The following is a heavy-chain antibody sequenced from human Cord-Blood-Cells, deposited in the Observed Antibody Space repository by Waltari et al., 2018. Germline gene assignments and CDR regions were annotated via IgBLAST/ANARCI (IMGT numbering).Heavy chain of an antibody. CDR1: GFTVSSNY. CDR2: IYSGGST. CDR3: ARGGETYYYDSSGYYFDY. Sequence: EVQLVESGGGLIQPGGSLRLSCAASGFTVSSNYMSWVRQAPGKGLEWVSFIYSGGSTYYADSVKGRFTISRDNSKNTLYLQMNSLRAEDTAVYYCARGGETYYYDSSGYYFDYWGQGTLVTVSS. D-gene: IGHD3-22*01. V-gene: IGHV3-53*01. J-gene: IGHJ4*02.